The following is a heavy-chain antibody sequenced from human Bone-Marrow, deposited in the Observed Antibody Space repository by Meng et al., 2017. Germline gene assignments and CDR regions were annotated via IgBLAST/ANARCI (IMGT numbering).Heavy chain of an antibody. CDR1: GFTFSSYS. J-gene: IGHJ6*02. D-gene: IGHD3-3*01. Sequence: GGSLRPSCAASGFTFSSYSMNWVRQAPGKGLEWVSSISSSSSYIYYADSVKGRFTISRDNAKNSLYLQMNSLRAEDTAVYYCARDSLEWVLSYPYYYYGMDVWGQGTTVTVSS. CDR3: ARDSLEWVLSYPYYYYGMDV. V-gene: IGHV3-21*01. CDR2: ISSSSSYI.